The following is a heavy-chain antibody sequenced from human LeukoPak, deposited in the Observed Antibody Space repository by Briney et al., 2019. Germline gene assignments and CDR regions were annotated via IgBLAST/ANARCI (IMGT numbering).Heavy chain of an antibody. Sequence: SETLSLTCTVSGGSIRSYYSSWIRQPPGKGLEWIGAIYYSGSTSYNPSLKSRVNISVDTSKNQLSLKVSSVTAADTAVYYCARHISGHGPTFDHWGQGTLVPVSS. CDR2: IYYSGST. D-gene: IGHD5-12*01. J-gene: IGHJ4*02. V-gene: IGHV4-59*08. CDR3: ARHISGHGPTFDH. CDR1: GGSIRSYY.